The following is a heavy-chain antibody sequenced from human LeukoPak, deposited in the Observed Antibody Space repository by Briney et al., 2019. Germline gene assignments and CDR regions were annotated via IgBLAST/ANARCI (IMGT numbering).Heavy chain of an antibody. CDR2: ICYSGSTPRGNT. CDR3: ARAGGFFSPFGY. V-gene: IGHV4-39*07. D-gene: IGHD3-3*01. CDR1: GGSISSSNYY. J-gene: IGHJ4*02. Sequence: PSETLSLTCTVSGGSISSSNYYWGWIRQPPGKGLEWIGSICYSGSTPRGNTYYNPSLKSRVTISVDTSKNQFSLKLSSVTAADTAVYYCARAGGFFSPFGYWGQGTLVTVPS.